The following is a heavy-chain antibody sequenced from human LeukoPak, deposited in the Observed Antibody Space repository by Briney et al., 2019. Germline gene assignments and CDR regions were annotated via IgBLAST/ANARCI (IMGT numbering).Heavy chain of an antibody. V-gene: IGHV4-59*08. D-gene: IGHD5-12*01. CDR1: GGSISSYY. CDR3: ARFDSGYDRTFDY. CDR2: IYYSGST. Sequence: SETLSLTCTVSGGSISSYYWSWIRQPPGKGLEWIGYIYYSGSTNYNPSLKSRVTISVDTSKNQFSLKLSSVTAADTAVYYCARFDSGYDRTFDYWGQGTLVTVSS. J-gene: IGHJ4*02.